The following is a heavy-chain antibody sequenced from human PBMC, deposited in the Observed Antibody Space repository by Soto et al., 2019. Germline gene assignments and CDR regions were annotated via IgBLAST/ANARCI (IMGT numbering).Heavy chain of an antibody. V-gene: IGHV3-30*14. CDR3: ATVRRGYSFGNGFDP. D-gene: IGHD5-12*01. CDR2: ISHEGTTR. Sequence: QVELVESGGGGVQPGVCLRLSCAASGPTIRGFALHLVRQAPGKGLEWVSSISHEGTTRYNRDFVKGRFTSSRDHSPGTVDLQMNVLRSEDPAIYYGATVRRGYSFGNGFDPWGQGTQITVSS. CDR1: GPTIRGFA. J-gene: IGHJ5*02.